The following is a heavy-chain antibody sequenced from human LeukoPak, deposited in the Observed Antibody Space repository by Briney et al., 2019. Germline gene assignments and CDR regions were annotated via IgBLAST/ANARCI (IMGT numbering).Heavy chain of an antibody. J-gene: IGHJ4*02. V-gene: IGHV4-59*08. CDR2: IYYSGST. Sequence: SETLSLTCTVSGGSISSYYWSWIRQPPGKGLEWIGYIYYSGSTNYNPSLKSRVTISVDTSKNQFSLMLSSVTAADTAVYYCARGSRGYSGSFYFDYWGQGTLVTVSS. CDR1: GGSISSYY. CDR3: ARGSRGYSGSFYFDY. D-gene: IGHD1-26*01.